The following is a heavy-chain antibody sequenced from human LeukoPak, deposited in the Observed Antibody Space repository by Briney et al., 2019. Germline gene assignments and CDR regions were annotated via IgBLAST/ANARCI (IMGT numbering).Heavy chain of an antibody. CDR2: IYYSGST. Sequence: SETLSLTCTVSGGSISSGGYYWRWIRQHPGKGLEWIGYIYYSGSTYYNPSLKSRVTISVDTSKNQFSLKLSSVTAADTAVYYCARVSYYDSSAPNIIDYWGQGTLVTVSS. J-gene: IGHJ4*02. D-gene: IGHD3-22*01. CDR3: ARVSYYDSSAPNIIDY. CDR1: GGSISSGGYY. V-gene: IGHV4-31*03.